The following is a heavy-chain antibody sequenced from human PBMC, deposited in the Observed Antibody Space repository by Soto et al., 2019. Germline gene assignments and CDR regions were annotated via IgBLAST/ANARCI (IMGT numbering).Heavy chain of an antibody. CDR2: ISYAGTNK. CDR3: ATLPDEVLPAAITPNCYDDLDV. CDR1: ESTFGKYA. J-gene: IGHJ6*02. V-gene: IGHV3-30*04. D-gene: IGHD2-2*02. Sequence: QLVESGGDVVQPERSLRLSCAASESTFGKYAMHWVRQAPGKALEWVAVISYAGTNKYYADSVKGRFTISRDNSQNTLYLQMDSLRIEDTAVYYCATLPDEVLPAAITPNCYDDLDVWGQGTTVTVSS.